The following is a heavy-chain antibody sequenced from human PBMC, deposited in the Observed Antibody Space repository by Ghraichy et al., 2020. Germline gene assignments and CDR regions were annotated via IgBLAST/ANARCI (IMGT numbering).Heavy chain of an antibody. D-gene: IGHD3-22*01. CDR1: GGSISSYY. J-gene: IGHJ4*02. V-gene: IGHV4-4*07. CDR2: IYTSGST. CDR3: ARSSRGWLLPDFDY. Sequence: SETLSLTCTVSGGSISSYYWSWIRQPAGKGLEWIGRIYTSGSTNYNPSLKSRVTMSVDTSKNQFSLKLSSVTAADTAVYYCARSSRGWLLPDFDYWGQGTLVTVPS.